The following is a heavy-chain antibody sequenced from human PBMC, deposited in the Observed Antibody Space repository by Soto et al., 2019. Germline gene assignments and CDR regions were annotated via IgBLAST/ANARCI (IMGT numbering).Heavy chain of an antibody. CDR3: ATTDRSGCHFDY. D-gene: IGHD6-19*01. CDR1: GYTFTSYG. Sequence: ASVKVSCKASGYTFTSYGISWVRQAPGQGLEWMGWISAYNGNTNYAQKLQGRVTMTTDTSTSTAYMELRSLRSDDTAVYYCATTDRSGCHFDYWGQGTLVTVSS. V-gene: IGHV1-18*04. J-gene: IGHJ4*02. CDR2: ISAYNGNT.